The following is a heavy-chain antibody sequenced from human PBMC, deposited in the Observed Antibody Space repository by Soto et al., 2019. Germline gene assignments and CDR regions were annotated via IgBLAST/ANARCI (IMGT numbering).Heavy chain of an antibody. V-gene: IGHV3-23*01. CDR1: GLTFSNYA. CDR3: VKLLRSWYGHNALDV. D-gene: IGHD4-17*01. CDR2: ISGGGGST. Sequence: PXGSLRLSCTASGLTFSNYAMSWVRQAPGKGLEFVSFISGGGGSTYSADSVKGRFTVSRDNLKNTLSLQMNSLRVEDTAVYYCVKLLRSWYGHNALDVWGQGTTVTVS. J-gene: IGHJ6*02.